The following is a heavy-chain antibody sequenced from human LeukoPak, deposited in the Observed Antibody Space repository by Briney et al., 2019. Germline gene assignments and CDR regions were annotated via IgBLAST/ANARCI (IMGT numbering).Heavy chain of an antibody. CDR1: GGSISSGSYY. Sequence: SQTLSLTCTVSGGSISSGSYYWSWIRQPAGKGLEWIGRIYTSGSTNYNPSLKSRVTISVDTSKNQFSLKLSSVTAADTAVYYCARAEWFRRYYYGMDVWGQGTTVTVSS. V-gene: IGHV4-61*02. CDR3: ARAEWFRRYYYGMDV. J-gene: IGHJ6*02. D-gene: IGHD3-10*01. CDR2: IYTSGST.